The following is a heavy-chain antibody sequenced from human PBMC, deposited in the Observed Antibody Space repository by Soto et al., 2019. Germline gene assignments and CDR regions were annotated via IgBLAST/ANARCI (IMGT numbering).Heavy chain of an antibody. J-gene: IGHJ6*02. CDR2: IYYSGGT. Sequence: SETLSLTCTVSGGSISSYYWSWIRQPPGKGLEWIGYIYYSGGTNYNPSLKSRVTISVDTSKNQFSLKLSSVTAADTAVYYCASVTRTCISTSCYRYYYGMDVWGQGTTVTVS. CDR1: GGSISSYY. CDR3: ASVTRTCISTSCYRYYYGMDV. D-gene: IGHD2-2*02. V-gene: IGHV4-59*01.